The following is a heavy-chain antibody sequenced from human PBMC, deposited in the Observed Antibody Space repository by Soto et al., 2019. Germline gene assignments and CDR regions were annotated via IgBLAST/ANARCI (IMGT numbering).Heavy chain of an antibody. J-gene: IGHJ3*01. D-gene: IGHD2-15*01. CDR1: GYTFNTYG. V-gene: IGHV1-18*01. Sequence: QVHLVQSGDEVKKPGASVKVSCKASGYTFNTYGITWVRQAPGQGLEWMAWINAYNGNTLYAKNLQGRVTMTTDTSTSTAYMEMRSLTSADTAVYYCARDRDRLADCWGQGTMVTVSS. CDR2: INAYNGNT. CDR3: ARDRDRLADC.